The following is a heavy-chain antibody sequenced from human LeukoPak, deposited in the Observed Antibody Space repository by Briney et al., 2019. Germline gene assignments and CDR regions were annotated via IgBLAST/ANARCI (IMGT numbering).Heavy chain of an antibody. J-gene: IGHJ3*02. CDR2: TYPTGNTK. CDR3: VRNTAFDI. V-gene: IGHV3-48*01. Sequence: PGGSLRLSCDASGFTFSSHSMNWVRQPPGKGLEWISYTYPTGNTKYHAASVKGRFTISRDNDNNSLYLQMNSLGADDTAVYYCVRNTAFDIWGQGTLVTVSS. CDR1: GFTFSSHS. D-gene: IGHD2/OR15-2a*01.